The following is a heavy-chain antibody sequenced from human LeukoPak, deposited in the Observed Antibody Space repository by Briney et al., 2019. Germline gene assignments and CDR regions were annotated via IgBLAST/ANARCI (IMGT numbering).Heavy chain of an antibody. D-gene: IGHD2-2*01. CDR1: GGSISSYY. CDR3: ARVAIVVVPAAYNWFDP. Sequence: SETLSLTCTVSGGSISSYYWSWIRQPPGKGLEWIGYIYYSGSTNYNPSLKSRVTISVDTSKNQFSLKLSSVTAADTAVYYCARVAIVVVPAAYNWFDPWGQGTLVTVSS. CDR2: IYYSGST. V-gene: IGHV4-59*01. J-gene: IGHJ5*02.